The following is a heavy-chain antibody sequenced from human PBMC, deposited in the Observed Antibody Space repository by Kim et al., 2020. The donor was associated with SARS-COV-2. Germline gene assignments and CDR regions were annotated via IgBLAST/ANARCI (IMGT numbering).Heavy chain of an antibody. CDR3: AAGVVVAARAGYFDY. J-gene: IGHJ4*02. D-gene: IGHD2-15*01. V-gene: IGHV1-69*01. Sequence: QKFQGRVTITADESTSTAYMELSSLRSEDTAVYYCAAGVVVAARAGYFDYWGQGTLVTVSS.